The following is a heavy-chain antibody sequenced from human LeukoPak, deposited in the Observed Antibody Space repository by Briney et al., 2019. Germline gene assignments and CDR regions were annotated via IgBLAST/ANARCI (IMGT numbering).Heavy chain of an antibody. V-gene: IGHV4-34*01. CDR3: ARARRRRRDGYIKSSYYYYMDV. J-gene: IGHJ6*03. CDR1: CRSFSGYY. CDR2: VNLSGST. Sequence: SSDTLSLTHALYCRSFSGYYWSWIRQPPRQGREWIGEVNLSGSTNYNPPLKNRATIPVDTSKHQFSLRLRSVTAADTAVYYCARARRRRRDGYIKSSYYYYMDVWGKGTTVTVSS. D-gene: IGHD5-24*01.